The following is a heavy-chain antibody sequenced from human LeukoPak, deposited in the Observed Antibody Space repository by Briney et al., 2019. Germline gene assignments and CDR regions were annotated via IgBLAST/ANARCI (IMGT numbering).Heavy chain of an antibody. V-gene: IGHV3-74*01. D-gene: IGHD3-10*01. CDR2: ISSDGRVT. Sequence: GGSLRLSCSVSGFSFTSYWMHWVRQVPGKGLEWVSVISSDGRVTIYAYWVKGRFTISRDKAKITLFLQMDSLRDEDTALYFCTRAAIYRSGRGFDYWGQGTVVTVSS. CDR1: GFSFTSYW. J-gene: IGHJ4*01. CDR3: TRAAIYRSGRGFDY.